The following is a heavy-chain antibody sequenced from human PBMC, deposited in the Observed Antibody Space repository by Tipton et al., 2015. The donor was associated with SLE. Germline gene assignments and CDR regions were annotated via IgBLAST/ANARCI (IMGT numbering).Heavy chain of an antibody. V-gene: IGHV3-48*03. CDR3: AVLSSSWYEGAFDI. CDR2: ISSSGSTI. CDR1: GFTFSSYE. Sequence: SLRLSCAASGFTFSSYEMNWVRQAPGKGLEWVSYISSSGSTIYYADSVKGRFTICRDNAKNSLYLQMNSLRAEDTAVYYCAVLSSSWYEGAFDIWGQGTMITVSS. D-gene: IGHD6-13*01. J-gene: IGHJ3*02.